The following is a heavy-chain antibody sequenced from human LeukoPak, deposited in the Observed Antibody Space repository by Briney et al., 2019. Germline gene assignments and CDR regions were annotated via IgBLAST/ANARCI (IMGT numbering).Heavy chain of an antibody. Sequence: ASVKVSCKASGYTFTGYYMHWVRQAPGQGLEWMGWINPNSGGTNYAQKFQGRVTMTRDTSISRAYMELSRLRSDDTAVYYCARVTVVTRSPWSWGRKKIGQEVNWFDPWGQGTLIIVSS. CDR3: ARVTVVTRSPWSWGRKKIGQEVNWFDP. D-gene: IGHD4-23*01. J-gene: IGHJ5*02. V-gene: IGHV1-2*02. CDR2: INPNSGGT. CDR1: GYTFTGYY.